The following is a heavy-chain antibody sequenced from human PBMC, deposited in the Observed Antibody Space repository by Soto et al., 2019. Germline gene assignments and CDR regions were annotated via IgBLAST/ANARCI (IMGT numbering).Heavy chain of an antibody. D-gene: IGHD1-26*01. Sequence: GGSLRLSCAASGFTFSSYGMHWVRQAPGKGLEWVAVISYDGSNKYYADSVKGRFTISRDNSKNTLYLQMNSLRAEDTAVYYCAKDHEWAYRLGSLSYAFDIWGQGTMVTVSS. CDR3: AKDHEWAYRLGSLSYAFDI. CDR1: GFTFSSYG. V-gene: IGHV3-30*18. CDR2: ISYDGSNK. J-gene: IGHJ3*02.